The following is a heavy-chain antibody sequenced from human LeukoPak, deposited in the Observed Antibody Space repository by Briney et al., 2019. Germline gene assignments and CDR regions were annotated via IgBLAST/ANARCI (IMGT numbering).Heavy chain of an antibody. D-gene: IGHD2-2*02. V-gene: IGHV4-61*02. Sequence: SETLSLTCTVSGGSISSGSYYWSWIRQPAGKGLEWIGRIYTSGGTNYNPSLKSRATISVDTSKNQFSLKLSSVTAADTAVYYCARGKSRVVPAAIEYWGQGILVTVSS. J-gene: IGHJ4*02. CDR3: ARGKSRVVPAAIEY. CDR1: GGSISSGSYY. CDR2: IYTSGGT.